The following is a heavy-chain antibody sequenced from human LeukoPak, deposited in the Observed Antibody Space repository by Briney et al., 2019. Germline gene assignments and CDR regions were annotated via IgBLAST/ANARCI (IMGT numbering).Heavy chain of an antibody. CDR1: GFTFSSYG. V-gene: IGHV3-30*02. Sequence: GGSLRLSRAASGFTFSSYGMHWVRQAPGKGLEWVAFIRYDGSNKYYADSVKGRFTISRDNSKNTLYLQMNSLRAEDTAVYYCAKDEVGGTMVRGVIVDYWGQGTLVTVSS. D-gene: IGHD3-10*01. CDR2: IRYDGSNK. J-gene: IGHJ4*02. CDR3: AKDEVGGTMVRGVIVDY.